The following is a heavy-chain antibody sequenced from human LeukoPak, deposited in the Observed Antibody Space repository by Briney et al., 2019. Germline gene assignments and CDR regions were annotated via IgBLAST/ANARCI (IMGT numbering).Heavy chain of an antibody. J-gene: IGHJ5*02. D-gene: IGHD6-19*01. CDR2: INTNTGNP. CDR3: ARGLRFFRAVAGTRCLGH. Sequence: ASVKVSCKASGYTFTSYAMNWVRQAPGQGLEWMGWINTNTGNPTYAQGFTGRFVFSLDTSVSTAYLQISSLKAEDTAVYYCARGLRFFRAVAGTRCLGHWGQGTLVTVSS. CDR1: GYTFTSYA. V-gene: IGHV7-4-1*02.